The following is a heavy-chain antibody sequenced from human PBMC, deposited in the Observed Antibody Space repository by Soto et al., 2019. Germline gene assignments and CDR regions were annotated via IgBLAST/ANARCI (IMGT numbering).Heavy chain of an antibody. CDR1: GYTFINYY. V-gene: IGHV1-46*01. J-gene: IGHJ5*02. CDR3: ARDLAAGDL. Sequence: ASVKVSCKASGYTFINYYIHWVRQAPGQGLEWMAIINPMGGSTNYAQEFQGRVTLTSDTSTSTVYMELSSLRFEDTALFYCARDLAAGDLWGQGSLVTVSS. CDR2: INPMGGST. D-gene: IGHD6-13*01.